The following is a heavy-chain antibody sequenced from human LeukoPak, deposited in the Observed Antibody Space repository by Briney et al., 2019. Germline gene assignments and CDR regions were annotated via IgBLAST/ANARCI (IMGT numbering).Heavy chain of an antibody. CDR1: GGTFSSYA. J-gene: IGHJ4*02. D-gene: IGHD3-22*01. CDR3: ARAQKYYYDSSGYLLPFDY. V-gene: IGHV1-69*05. CDR2: IIPIFGTA. Sequence: SVKVSCKPSGGTFSSYAISWVRQAPRQGLEWMGGIIPIFGTANYAQKFQSRVTITTDESTSTAYMELSSLRSADTAVYYCARAQKYYYDSSGYLLPFDYWGQGTLVTVSS.